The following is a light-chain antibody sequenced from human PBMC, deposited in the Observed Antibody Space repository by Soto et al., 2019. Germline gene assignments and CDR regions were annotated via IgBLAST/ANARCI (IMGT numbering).Light chain of an antibody. CDR2: GVT. Sequence: QSALTQPASVSGSPGQSITISCTGTSSDVGGYNYVSWYQQHPGIAPKLLIYGVTNRPSGVSTRFSGSKSGNTASLTISGLQAEDEADYHCSSYKSASTLLYLFGTGTKITVL. CDR1: SSDVGGYNY. V-gene: IGLV2-14*01. J-gene: IGLJ1*01. CDR3: SSYKSASTLLYL.